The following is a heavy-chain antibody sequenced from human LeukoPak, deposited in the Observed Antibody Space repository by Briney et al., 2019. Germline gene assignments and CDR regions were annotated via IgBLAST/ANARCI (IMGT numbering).Heavy chain of an antibody. Sequence: GGSLRFSCAASGFTFSSYSMNWVRQAPGKGLEWVSSISSSSSYIYYADSVKGRFTISRDNAKNTLYLQMNSLRAEDTAVYYCARGYCSGGSCWESYGMDVWGKGTTVTVSS. D-gene: IGHD2-15*01. CDR3: ARGYCSGGSCWESYGMDV. V-gene: IGHV3-21*01. CDR1: GFTFSSYS. J-gene: IGHJ6*04. CDR2: ISSSSSYI.